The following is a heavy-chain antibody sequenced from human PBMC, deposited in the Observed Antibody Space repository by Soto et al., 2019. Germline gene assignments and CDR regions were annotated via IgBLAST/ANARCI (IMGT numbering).Heavy chain of an antibody. J-gene: IGHJ4*02. CDR2: IWYDGSNK. V-gene: IGHV3-33*01. D-gene: IGHD4-4*01. Sequence: GGSLRLSCAASGFTFSSYGMHWVRQAPGKGLEWVAVIWYDGSNKYYADSVKGRFTISRDNSKNTLYLHMDSLRAEDAAVYYCARWPLQAPGHPTGWGQGTLVTVPS. CDR1: GFTFSSYG. CDR3: ARWPLQAPGHPTG.